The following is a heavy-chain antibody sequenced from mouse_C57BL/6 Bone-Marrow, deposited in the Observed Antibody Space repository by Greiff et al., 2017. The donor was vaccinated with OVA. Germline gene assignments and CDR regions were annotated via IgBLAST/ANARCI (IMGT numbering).Heavy chain of an antibody. CDR3: AVRGSNWDWDY. CDR2: IYPRSGNT. D-gene: IGHD4-1*01. V-gene: IGHV1-81*01. J-gene: IGHJ2*01. CDR1: GYTFTSYG. Sequence: QVQLKQSGAELARPGASVKLSCKASGYTFTSYGISWVKQRTGQGLEWIGEIYPRSGNTYYNEKFKGKATLTADKSSSTAYMELRSLTSEDSAVYFCAVRGSNWDWDYWGQGTTLTVSS.